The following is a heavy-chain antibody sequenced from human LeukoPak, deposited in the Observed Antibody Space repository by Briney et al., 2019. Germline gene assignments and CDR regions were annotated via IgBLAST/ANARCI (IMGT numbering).Heavy chain of an antibody. CDR3: ARAGQDYYYYMDV. V-gene: IGHV3-64*01. CDR1: GFTFSSYA. J-gene: IGHJ6*03. Sequence: GGPLRLSCAASGFTFSSYAMHWVRQAPGKGLEYVSAISSNGGSTYYANSVKGRFTISRDNSKNTLYLQMGSLRAEDMAVYYCARAGQDYYYYMDVWGKGTTVTVSS. CDR2: ISSNGGST.